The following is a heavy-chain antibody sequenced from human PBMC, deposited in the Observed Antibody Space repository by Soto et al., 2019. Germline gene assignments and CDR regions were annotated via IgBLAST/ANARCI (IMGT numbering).Heavy chain of an antibody. D-gene: IGHD1-20*01. Sequence: ASVKVSCKASGSTFSTSGISWLRQAPGQGLEWPGWISGSNSHTNYAQKFQGRVTMTTDTSTSTTYMDLRSLRSDDTAVYYCARDTNNWEGNWLDPWGQGTLVTVSS. J-gene: IGHJ5*02. V-gene: IGHV1-18*01. CDR1: GSTFSTSG. CDR2: ISGSNSHT. CDR3: ARDTNNWEGNWLDP.